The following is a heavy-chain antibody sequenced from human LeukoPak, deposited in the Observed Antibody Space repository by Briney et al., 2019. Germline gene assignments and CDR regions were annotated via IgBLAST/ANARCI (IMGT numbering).Heavy chain of an antibody. J-gene: IGHJ4*02. CDR3: ARDHPRGYSIEY. Sequence: SESLSLTCTVFGGSISRYYWSWIRQPPGKGLEWIGYIYYSGSTNYNPSLKSRVTISVDTSKNQFSLKLSSVTAADTAVYYCARDHPRGYSIEYWGQGTLVTVSS. CDR2: IYYSGST. D-gene: IGHD6-13*01. CDR1: GGSISRYY. V-gene: IGHV4-59*01.